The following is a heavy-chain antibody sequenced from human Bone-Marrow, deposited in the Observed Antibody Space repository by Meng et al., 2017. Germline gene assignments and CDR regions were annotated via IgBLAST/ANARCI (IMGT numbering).Heavy chain of an antibody. CDR1: GYNFPDYY. V-gene: IGHV1-2*06. D-gene: IGHD6-25*01. Sequence: QGQLGQSGAKVKKPGALVKVSCKPSGYNFPDYYIHWVRRAPGQGLEWMGRINPKSGDTHYAQKFQARVTMTGDTSISTAYMELSGLRSDDTAMYYCARDEDISAAGKLFGDYWGQGTLVTVSS. J-gene: IGHJ4*02. CDR2: INPKSGDT. CDR3: ARDEDISAAGKLFGDY.